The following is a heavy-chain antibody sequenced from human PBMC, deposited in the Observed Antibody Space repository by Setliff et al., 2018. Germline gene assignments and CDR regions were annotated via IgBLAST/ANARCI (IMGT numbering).Heavy chain of an antibody. CDR2: IHHSGKA. V-gene: IGHV4-38-2*01. CDR3: ARAHTWSLPNDNSGYSGWFDP. J-gene: IGHJ5*02. Sequence: SETLSLTCAVSGFSISSGYYWGWIRQPPGKGLEWIVNIHHSGKAYYNPSLKSRVTMSVDTSKNHVSLKLSSVTAADTAVYYCARAHTWSLPNDNSGYSGWFDPWGQGTLVTVSS. CDR1: GFSISSGYY. D-gene: IGHD3-22*01.